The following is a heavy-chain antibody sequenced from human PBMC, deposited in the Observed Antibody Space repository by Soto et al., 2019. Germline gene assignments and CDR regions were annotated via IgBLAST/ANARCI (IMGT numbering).Heavy chain of an antibody. CDR1: GYTFTSYY. D-gene: IGHD5-18*01. J-gene: IGHJ5*02. Sequence: QVQLVQSGAEVKKPGASVKVSCKASGYTFTSYYMHWVRQAPGQGLEWMGIINPSGGSTSYAQKFRGRVPMTRDTSTSTVYMELSSLRSEDTAVYYCARVYPSDTRYGYVGNNWFDPWGQGTLVTVSS. V-gene: IGHV1-46*03. CDR3: ARVYPSDTRYGYVGNNWFDP. CDR2: INPSGGST.